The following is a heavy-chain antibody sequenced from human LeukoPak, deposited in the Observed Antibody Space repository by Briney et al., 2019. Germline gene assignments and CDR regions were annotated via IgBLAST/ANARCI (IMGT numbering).Heavy chain of an antibody. CDR3: GRDRGGTFDY. J-gene: IGHJ4*02. CDR1: GFTFSSYW. V-gene: IGHV3-74*01. Sequence: GGSLRLSCAASGFTFSSYWMHWVRHAPGKGLVWVSRINSDGSSTSYADSVKGRFTISRDNAKNTMFLQMNSLRAEDTAVYYCGRDRGGTFDYWGQGTLVTVSS. CDR2: INSDGSST. D-gene: IGHD4-23*01.